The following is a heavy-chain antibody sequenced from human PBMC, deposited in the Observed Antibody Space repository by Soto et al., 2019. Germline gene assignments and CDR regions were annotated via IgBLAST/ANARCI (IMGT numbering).Heavy chain of an antibody. CDR1: GYTFTSYG. CDR3: ARAHLAPYYYGSGSYLHAFDI. V-gene: IGHV1-18*01. J-gene: IGHJ3*02. D-gene: IGHD3-10*01. Sequence: SVKVSCKASGYTFTSYGISWVRQAPGQGLEWMGWISAYNGNTNYAQKLQGRVTMTTDTSTSTAYMELRSLRSDDTAVYYCARAHLAPYYYGSGSYLHAFDIWGQGTMVTVSS. CDR2: ISAYNGNT.